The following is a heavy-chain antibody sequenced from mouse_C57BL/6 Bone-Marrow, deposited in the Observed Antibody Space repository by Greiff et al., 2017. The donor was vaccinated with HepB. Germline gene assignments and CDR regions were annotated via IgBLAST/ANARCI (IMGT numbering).Heavy chain of an antibody. CDR2: IRSKSSNYAT. V-gene: IGHV10-3*01. Sequence: EVKLVESGGGLVQPKGSLKLSCAASGFTFNTYAMHWVRQAPGKGLEWVARIRSKSSNYATYYADSVKDRFTISRDVSQSRLYLQRNILKAEDTAMYYCVRGGTTVPSFAYWGQGTLVTVSA. CDR1: GFTFNTYA. CDR3: VRGGTTVPSFAY. D-gene: IGHD1-1*01. J-gene: IGHJ3*01.